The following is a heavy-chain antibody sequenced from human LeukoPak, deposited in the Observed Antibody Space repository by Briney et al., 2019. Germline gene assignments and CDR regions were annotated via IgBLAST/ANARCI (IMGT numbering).Heavy chain of an antibody. CDR2: IIPIFGTA. J-gene: IGHJ4*02. CDR1: GGTFSSYA. CDR3: AREGYCSGGSCYDY. D-gene: IGHD2-15*01. V-gene: IGHV1-69*05. Sequence: SVKVSRKASGGTFSSYAISWVRQAPGQGLEWMGGIIPIFGTANYAQKFQGRVTITTDESTSTAYMELSSLRSEDTAVYYCAREGYCSGGSCYDYWGQGTLVTVSS.